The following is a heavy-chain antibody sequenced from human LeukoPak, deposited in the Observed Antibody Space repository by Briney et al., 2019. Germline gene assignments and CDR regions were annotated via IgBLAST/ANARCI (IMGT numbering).Heavy chain of an antibody. CDR1: GGSISSRTHY. CDR2: INYSGKL. J-gene: IGHJ4*02. CDR3: ARDFGDWRTDY. V-gene: IGHV4-39*07. Sequence: PSETLSLTCSVSGGSISSRTHYWARIRQPPGKGLEWIGSINYSGKLTYNPSLKSRVTVSIDTSKNQFSLTLSSVTAADTAVYYCARDFGDWRTDYWGQGTLVTVSS. D-gene: IGHD2-21*02.